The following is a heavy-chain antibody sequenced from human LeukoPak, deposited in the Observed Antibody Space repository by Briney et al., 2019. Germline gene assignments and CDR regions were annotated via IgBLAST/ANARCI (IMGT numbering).Heavy chain of an antibody. V-gene: IGHV3-48*04. CDR3: TYLRTLYYNDNWLDP. D-gene: IGHD3/OR15-3a*01. Sequence: PGGSLRLTCAASGFNFRTFSMNWVRQAPGKGLEWLSYISSGSSPIYYADSVKGRFTISRDDAQNLVFLQMNSLRAEDTAVYYCTYLRTLYYNDNWLDPWGQGALVTVSS. CDR2: ISSGSSPI. CDR1: GFNFRTFS. J-gene: IGHJ5*02.